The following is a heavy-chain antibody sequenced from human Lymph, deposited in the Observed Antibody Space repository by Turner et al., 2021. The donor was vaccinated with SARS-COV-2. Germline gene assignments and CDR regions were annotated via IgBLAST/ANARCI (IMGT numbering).Heavy chain of an antibody. CDR2: INPNSGGT. CDR1: GYTFTGSY. Sequence: QVQLVQSGAVVKKPGASVTVSCKASGYTFTGSYMHWVRQAPGQGLEWMGWINPNSGGTNYAQKFQGRVTMTRDTSISAAYMELSRLRSDDTAVYYCARDVERYNDFWSGYSGGYGMDVWGQGTTVTVSS. D-gene: IGHD3-3*01. CDR3: ARDVERYNDFWSGYSGGYGMDV. V-gene: IGHV1-2*02. J-gene: IGHJ6*02.